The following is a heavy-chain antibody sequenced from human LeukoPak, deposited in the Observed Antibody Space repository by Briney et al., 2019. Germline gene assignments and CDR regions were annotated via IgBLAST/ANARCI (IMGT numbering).Heavy chain of an antibody. D-gene: IGHD6-13*01. J-gene: IGHJ4*02. Sequence: GRSLRLSCAASGFTFSSYGMHWVRQAPGKGLECVAVISYDGSNKYYADSVKGRFTISRDNSKNTLYLQMNSLRAEDMAVYYCAKDVERGYSSSWYNYWGQGTLVTVSS. CDR3: AKDVERGYSSSWYNY. V-gene: IGHV3-30*18. CDR1: GFTFSSYG. CDR2: ISYDGSNK.